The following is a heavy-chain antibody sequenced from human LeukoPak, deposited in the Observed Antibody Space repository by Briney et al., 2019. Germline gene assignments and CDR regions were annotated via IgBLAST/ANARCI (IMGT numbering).Heavy chain of an antibody. CDR1: GGTFSSYA. D-gene: IGHD4-23*01. CDR2: IIPIFNTK. CDR3: ARGNSRWSTPSSSYYYRMDV. V-gene: IGHV1-69*13. J-gene: IGHJ6*02. Sequence: ASVKVSCKASGGTFSSYAISWVRQAPGQGLEWMGRIIPIFNTKNYAQRFQDRVILTADESTSTAYMELSSLRSEDTAVYYCARGNSRWSTPSSSYYYRMDVWGQGTTVAVSS.